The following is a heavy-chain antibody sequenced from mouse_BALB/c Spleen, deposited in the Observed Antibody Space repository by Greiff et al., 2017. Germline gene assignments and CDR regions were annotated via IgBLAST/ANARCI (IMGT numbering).Heavy chain of an antibody. CDR2: IDPANGNT. J-gene: IGHJ2*01. V-gene: IGHV14-3*02. D-gene: IGHD3-1*01. CDR1: GFNIKDTY. CDR3: ARQLGLYFDY. Sequence: VQLKESGAELVKPGASVKLSCTASGFNIKDTYMHWVKQRPEQGLEWIGRIDPANGNTKYDPKFQGKATITADTSSNTAYLQLSSLTSEDTAVYYCARQLGLYFDYWGQGTTLTVSS.